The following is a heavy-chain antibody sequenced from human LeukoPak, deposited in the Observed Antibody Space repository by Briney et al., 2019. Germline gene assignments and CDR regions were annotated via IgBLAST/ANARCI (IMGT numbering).Heavy chain of an antibody. Sequence: GGSLRLSCAASGFTFSRFWMSWVRQAPGKGLEWVANIKEDGSEKYYVDSVKGRFTISRDNAKNSLYLQMNSLRAEDTAVYYCARDLLDGGTGDYFFDYWGQGTLVSVSS. CDR1: GFTFSRFW. V-gene: IGHV3-7*03. D-gene: IGHD2-21*02. CDR3: ARDLLDGGTGDYFFDY. J-gene: IGHJ4*02. CDR2: IKEDGSEK.